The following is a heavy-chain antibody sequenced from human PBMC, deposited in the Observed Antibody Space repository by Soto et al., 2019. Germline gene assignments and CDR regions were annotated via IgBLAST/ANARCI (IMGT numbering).Heavy chain of an antibody. D-gene: IGHD3-10*01. Sequence: SETLSLTCAVYGGSFSGYYWNWIRQPPGKGLEWIGEINHSGSTNYNPSLKSRVTISVDTSKNQFSLKLSSVTAADTAVYYCVRGYGRNFDYWRQGTLVTSPQ. CDR2: INHSGST. V-gene: IGHV4-34*01. J-gene: IGHJ4*02. CDR1: GGSFSGYY. CDR3: VRGYGRNFDY.